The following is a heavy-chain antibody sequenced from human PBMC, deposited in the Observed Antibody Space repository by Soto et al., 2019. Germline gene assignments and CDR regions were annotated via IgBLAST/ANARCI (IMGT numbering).Heavy chain of an antibody. V-gene: IGHV1-18*01. D-gene: IGHD6-19*01. J-gene: IGHJ4*02. CDR1: GDTVTKYG. CDR3: ASATSIAVAGKET. CDR2: ISFYNGHT. Sequence: QVQLVQSGGEVKKPGASVKVSCKASGDTVTKYGISWVRQAPGQGLEWLGWISFYNGHTNYALKFQDRITVTTDTSTNTASMELRSLTSDDTAVYYCASATSIAVAGKETWGQGTLVTVSS.